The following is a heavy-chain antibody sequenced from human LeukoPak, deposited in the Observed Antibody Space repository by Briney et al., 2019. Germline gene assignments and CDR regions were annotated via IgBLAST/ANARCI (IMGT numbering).Heavy chain of an antibody. J-gene: IGHJ5*02. V-gene: IGHV3-33*01. CDR2: IWDDGNNK. D-gene: IGHD3-10*01. CDR1: GFSFSNHG. CDR3: ARDSYQDYYGRSDP. Sequence: GGSLRLSCAASGFSFSNHGMHWVRQAPGKRLEWVAVIWDDGNNKRYANSVNGRFTISRDNSENTLYLQMNGLTAEDTAMYYCARDSYQDYYGRSDPWGQGTLVIVSS.